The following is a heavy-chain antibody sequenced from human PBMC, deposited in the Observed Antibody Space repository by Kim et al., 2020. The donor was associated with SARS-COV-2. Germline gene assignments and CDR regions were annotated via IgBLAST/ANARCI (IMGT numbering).Heavy chain of an antibody. Sequence: SETLSLTCTVSGGSISSSSYYWGWIRQPPGKGLEWIGSIYYSGSTYYNLSLKSRVTISVDTSKNQFSLKLSSVTAADTAVYYCARHVPIIGWSNPEWFDPWGQGTLVTVSS. CDR3: ARHVPIIGWSNPEWFDP. CDR1: GGSISSSSYY. CDR2: IYYSGST. D-gene: IGHD2-15*01. J-gene: IGHJ5*02. V-gene: IGHV4-39*01.